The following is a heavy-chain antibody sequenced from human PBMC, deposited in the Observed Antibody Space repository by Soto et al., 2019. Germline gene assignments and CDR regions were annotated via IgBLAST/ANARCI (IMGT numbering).Heavy chain of an antibody. D-gene: IGHD3-10*01. CDR3: ARDVPTGQGTTGFDY. V-gene: IGHV4-30-4*01. CDR2: IYYSGST. J-gene: IGHJ4*02. Sequence: QVQLQESGPGLVKPSQTLSLTCTVSGGSISSGDYYWSWIRQPPGKGLEWIGYIYYSGSTYYNPSLQSRVTISVDPSKNQFSLKLSSVTAADTAVYYCARDVPTGQGTTGFDYWGQGTLVTVSS. CDR1: GGSISSGDYY.